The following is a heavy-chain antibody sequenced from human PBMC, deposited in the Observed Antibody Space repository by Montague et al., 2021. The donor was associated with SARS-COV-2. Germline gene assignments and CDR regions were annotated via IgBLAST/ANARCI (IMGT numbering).Heavy chain of an antibody. V-gene: IGHV3-66*01. D-gene: IGHD2-2*01. CDR3: AREGCSSTSCSMVFDY. CDR1: GLTVSSNY. CDR2: IYSGGST. Sequence: SLRLSCEASGLTVSSNYMSWVRQAPGKGLEWVSVIYSGGSTNYAXSVXGRFTISRDNSKNTLYLQMNSLRAEDTAVYYCAREGCSSTSCSMVFDYWGQGTLVTVSS. J-gene: IGHJ4*02.